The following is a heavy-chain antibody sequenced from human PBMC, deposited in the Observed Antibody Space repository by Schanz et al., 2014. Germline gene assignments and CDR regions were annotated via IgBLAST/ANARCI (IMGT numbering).Heavy chain of an antibody. CDR2: INPSGVST. V-gene: IGHV1-46*01. CDR1: GGSFSNHG. D-gene: IGHD6-6*01. Sequence: QVQLMQSGAEVAEPGSSVKVSCRASGGSFSNHGLTWVRQAPGQGLEWLGIINPSGVSTSSAQEFQGRVTMTRDTSTSTLQMELSSLRSEDTAVYYCARGGAYRSPSPVFYFDYWGQGTLVTVSS. CDR3: ARGGAYRSPSPVFYFDY. J-gene: IGHJ4*02.